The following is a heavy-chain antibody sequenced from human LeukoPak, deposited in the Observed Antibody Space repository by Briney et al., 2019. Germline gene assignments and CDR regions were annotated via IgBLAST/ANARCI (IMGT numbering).Heavy chain of an antibody. D-gene: IGHD6-19*01. CDR2: IIPIFGTA. J-gene: IGHJ6*02. V-gene: IGHV1-69*13. CDR1: GGTFSSYA. Sequence: SVKASCKASGGTFSSYAISWVRQAPGQGLEWMGGIIPIFGTANYAQKFQGRVTITADESTSTAYMELRSLRSDDTAVYYCARQTMYSSGWYAPYYYYYGMDVWGQGTTVTVSS. CDR3: ARQTMYSSGWYAPYYYYYGMDV.